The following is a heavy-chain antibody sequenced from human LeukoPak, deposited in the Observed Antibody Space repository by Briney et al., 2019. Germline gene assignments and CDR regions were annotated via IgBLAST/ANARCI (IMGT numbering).Heavy chain of an antibody. CDR2: INPSGGST. D-gene: IGHD6-19*01. V-gene: IGHV1-46*01. J-gene: IGHJ4*02. CDR3: ARTLSGSLLDY. Sequence: ASVNVSCKASGYTFTSYYMRWVRQAPGQGLEWMGIINPSGGSTSYAQKFQGRVTMTRDTSTSTVYMELSSLRSEDTAVYYCARTLSGSLLDYWGQGTLVTVSS. CDR1: GYTFTSYY.